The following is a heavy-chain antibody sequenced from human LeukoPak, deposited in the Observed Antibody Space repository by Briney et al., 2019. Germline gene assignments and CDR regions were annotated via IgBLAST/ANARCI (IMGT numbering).Heavy chain of an antibody. V-gene: IGHV5-51*01. CDR2: IYPGYSDT. CDR1: GYSFTSYW. J-gene: IGHJ4*02. Sequence: GESLKISWKGSGYSFTSYWLGWVRQIPGKGLEGMGSIYPGYSDTRYSRSFQGQVTISADKSISTAYLQWSSLKASDTAMYYCARYVNPRQLDYWGQGTLVTVSS. CDR3: ARYVNPRQLDY. D-gene: IGHD3-16*01.